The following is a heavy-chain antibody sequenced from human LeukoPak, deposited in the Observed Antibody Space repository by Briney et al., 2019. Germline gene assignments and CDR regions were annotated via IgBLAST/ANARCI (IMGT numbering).Heavy chain of an antibody. D-gene: IGHD5-24*01. V-gene: IGHV1-24*01. Sequence: ASVKVSCKVSGYTLAELSMHWMRQAPGKGLEWMGGFDPEDGETIYAQKFQGRVTMTEDTSTDTAYMELSSLRSEDTAVYYCATGAWGMATIYNWFDPWGQGTLVTVSS. CDR3: ATGAWGMATIYNWFDP. CDR2: FDPEDGET. CDR1: GYTLAELS. J-gene: IGHJ5*02.